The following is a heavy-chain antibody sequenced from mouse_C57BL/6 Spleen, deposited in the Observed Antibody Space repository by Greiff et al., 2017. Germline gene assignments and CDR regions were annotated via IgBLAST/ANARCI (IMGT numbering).Heavy chain of an antibody. V-gene: IGHV1-50*01. D-gene: IGHD4-1*02. CDR2: IDPSDSYT. Sequence: VQLQQPGAELVKPGASVKLSCKASGYTFTSYWMQWVKQRPGQGLEWIGEIDPSDSYTNYNQKFKGKATLTVDTSSSTAYMQLSSLTSEDSAVYYCARGPTFAWFAYWGQGTLVTVSA. J-gene: IGHJ3*01. CDR3: ARGPTFAWFAY. CDR1: GYTFTSYW.